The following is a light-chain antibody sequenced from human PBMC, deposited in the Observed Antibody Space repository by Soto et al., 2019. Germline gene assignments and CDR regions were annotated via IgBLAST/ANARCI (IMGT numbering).Light chain of an antibody. CDR1: SSDVGGYNY. CDR3: SSYTSSSTPYV. V-gene: IGLV2-14*01. Sequence: QSVLTQPASVSGSPGQSITISCTGTSSDVGGYNYVSWYQQHPGKAPKLMIYEVSNRPSGVSNRFSGSKSGNTASLTISGLQAEDEADYYCSSYTSSSTPYVFGTRKKVT. J-gene: IGLJ1*01. CDR2: EVS.